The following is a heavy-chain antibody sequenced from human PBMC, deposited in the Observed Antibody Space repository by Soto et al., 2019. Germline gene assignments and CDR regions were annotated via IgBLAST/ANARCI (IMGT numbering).Heavy chain of an antibody. CDR1: GYPFSNYA. D-gene: IGHD2-2*01. J-gene: IGHJ4*02. CDR2: INPGEINT. Sequence: ASVKVSCKASGYPFSNYAIHWVRQAPGQSLEWMGWINPGEINTRYSQKFQGRVTITSDRSANTAYMELSSLKSEDTAVYYCAREDSIIIPAVSDFWGQGTLVTVSS. V-gene: IGHV1-3*01. CDR3: AREDSIIIPAVSDF.